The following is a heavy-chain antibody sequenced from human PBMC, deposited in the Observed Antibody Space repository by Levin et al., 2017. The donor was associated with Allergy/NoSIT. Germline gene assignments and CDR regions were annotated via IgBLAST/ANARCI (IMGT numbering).Heavy chain of an antibody. CDR3: ASWLYGSGSYRSYYFDY. CDR1: GGSFSGYY. V-gene: IGHV4-34*01. CDR2: INHSGST. Sequence: SETLSLTCAVYGGSFSGYYWSWIRQPPGKGLEWIGEINHSGSTNYNPSPKSRVTISVETSTNQFSLQLSSVTAADTALYYCASWLYGSGSYRSYYFDYWGHGTLVTVSS. J-gene: IGHJ4*01. D-gene: IGHD3-10*01.